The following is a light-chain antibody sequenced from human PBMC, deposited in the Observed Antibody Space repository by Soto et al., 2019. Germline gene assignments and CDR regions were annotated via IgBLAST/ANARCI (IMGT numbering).Light chain of an antibody. V-gene: IGKV3-20*01. CDR1: QSVYSNS. CDR3: QQSGSSPFT. J-gene: IGKJ2*01. CDR2: GAS. Sequence: EIVLTQSPGTLSLPPGDRATLSCRASQSVYSNSLAWYQQKPGQAPRLLIYGASNRATGIPDRFSGSGSGTDFTLTISRLEPEDFAVYYCQQSGSSPFTFGQGTKLEIK.